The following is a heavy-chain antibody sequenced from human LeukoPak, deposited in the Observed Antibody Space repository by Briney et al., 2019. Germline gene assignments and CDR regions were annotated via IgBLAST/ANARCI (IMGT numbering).Heavy chain of an antibody. V-gene: IGHV4-39*01. Sequence: SETLSLTCTVSGGSISSSGTYWGAIRQPPGKGLEWIGSMSYSGTTYYNPSLKSRVTISVDTSKNQFSLRLSSVTAADTAVYYCARQDIVATASPIDYWGQGTLVTVSS. CDR1: GGSISSSGTY. D-gene: IGHD5-12*01. CDR3: ARQDIVATASPIDY. CDR2: MSYSGTT. J-gene: IGHJ4*02.